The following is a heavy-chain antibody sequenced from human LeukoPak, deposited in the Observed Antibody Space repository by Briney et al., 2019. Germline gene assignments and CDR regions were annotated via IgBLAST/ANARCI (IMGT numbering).Heavy chain of an antibody. V-gene: IGHV3-11*01. CDR1: GFTFSDYY. CDR3: ARDRGNIVVVTAPIDY. CDR2: ISSSGSTI. D-gene: IGHD2-21*02. J-gene: IGHJ4*02. Sequence: GGSLRLSCAASGFTFSDYYMSWIRQAPGKGLEWVSYISSSGSTIYYADSEKGRFTISRDNAKNSLYLQMNSLRAEDTAVYYCARDRGNIVVVTAPIDYWGQGTLVTVSS.